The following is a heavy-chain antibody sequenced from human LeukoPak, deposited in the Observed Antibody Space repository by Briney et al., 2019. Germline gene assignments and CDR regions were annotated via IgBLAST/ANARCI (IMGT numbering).Heavy chain of an antibody. Sequence: ASVKVSCKASGYTFTGYYMHWVRQAPGQGLEWMGLINPNSGCTNYAQKFQGRVTMTRDTSISTAYMELSRLRSDDTAVYYCARDLWRYSSSSNYYYYYGMDVWGQGTTVTVSS. D-gene: IGHD6-6*01. CDR1: GYTFTGYY. V-gene: IGHV1-2*02. CDR2: INPNSGCT. CDR3: ARDLWRYSSSSNYYYYYGMDV. J-gene: IGHJ6*02.